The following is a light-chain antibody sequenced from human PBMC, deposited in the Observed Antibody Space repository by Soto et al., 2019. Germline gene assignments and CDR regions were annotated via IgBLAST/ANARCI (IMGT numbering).Light chain of an antibody. V-gene: IGLV1-40*01. CDR3: QAYDYSLTASV. Sequence: QSVLTQPPSVSGAPGQKVTLSCTGNTSNLGAGYDVHWYQQLPGAAPKLVIFGNRNRPSGVPERFSGSKSGTSASLAITGLQAEDEADYYCQAYDYSLTASVFGGGTKLTVL. J-gene: IGLJ3*02. CDR1: TSNLGAGYD. CDR2: GNR.